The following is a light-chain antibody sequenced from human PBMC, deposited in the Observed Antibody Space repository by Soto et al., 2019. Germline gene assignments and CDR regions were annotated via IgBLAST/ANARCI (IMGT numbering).Light chain of an antibody. CDR1: QTISNY. J-gene: IGKJ4*01. Sequence: DIQMTQSPSSLSASVGDRVTITCRASQTISNYLNWYQQKPGKAPKLLIYAASSLQSGVPSRFSGSGYGTDFTLTISSLQLEDFATYYCQQSYSTPLTFGGGTKVEIK. V-gene: IGKV1-39*01. CDR3: QQSYSTPLT. CDR2: AAS.